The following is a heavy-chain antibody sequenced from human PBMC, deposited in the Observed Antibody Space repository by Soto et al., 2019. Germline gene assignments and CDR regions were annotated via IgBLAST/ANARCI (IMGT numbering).Heavy chain of an antibody. D-gene: IGHD1-26*01. CDR3: AKASGASYPESRVFDH. J-gene: IGHJ4*02. CDR2: IWYDGSKK. V-gene: IGHV3-30*02. CDR1: GFTFSSFG. Sequence: GGSLRLSCAASGFTFSSFGMHWVRQAPGKGLEWVSLIWYDGSKKSYGDSVKGRFTISRDNFKNTLYLQMNSLRAEDAAFYSCAKASGASYPESRVFDHWGQGTRVTVSS.